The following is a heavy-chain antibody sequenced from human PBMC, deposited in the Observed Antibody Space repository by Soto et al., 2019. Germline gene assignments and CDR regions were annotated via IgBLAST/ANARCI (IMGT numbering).Heavy chain of an antibody. CDR2: IFHDGTA. CDR1: GVSISSGNW. V-gene: IGHV4-4*01. J-gene: IGHJ4*02. D-gene: IGHD2-8*01. Sequence: LSLTCAVSGVSISSGNWWTWVRQTPQRGLEYIGEIFHDGTANYYPSFERRVAISVDTSKNQFSLKLTSVTAADTAIYFCARLVYDTRLNYMYFDFWGQGALVIVSS. CDR3: ARLVYDTRLNYMYFDF.